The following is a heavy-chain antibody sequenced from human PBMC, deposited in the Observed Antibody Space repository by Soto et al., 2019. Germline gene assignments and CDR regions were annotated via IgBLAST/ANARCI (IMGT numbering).Heavy chain of an antibody. V-gene: IGHV3-30-3*01. CDR3: AAGYSSGWRLIYYSMDV. CDR2: ISYDGSNK. CDR1: GFTFSSYA. J-gene: IGHJ6*02. D-gene: IGHD6-19*01. Sequence: QVQLVESGGGVVQPGRSLRLSCAASGFTFSSYAMHWVRQAPGKGLEWVAVISYDGSNKYYADSVKGRFTISRDNSKNTLYLQMNSLRAEDTAVYYCAAGYSSGWRLIYYSMDVWGQGTTVTVSS.